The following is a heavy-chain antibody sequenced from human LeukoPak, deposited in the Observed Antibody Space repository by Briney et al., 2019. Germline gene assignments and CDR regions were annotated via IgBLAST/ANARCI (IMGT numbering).Heavy chain of an antibody. CDR2: ISGSGGST. CDR1: GFTFSSYA. J-gene: IGHJ4*02. Sequence: GGSLRLSCAASGFTFSSYAMSWVRQAPGKGLEWVSAISGSGGSTYYADSVKGRFTISRDNSKNTLYLQMNSLRAEDTAVYYCAKDQRGYCSSTSCYLCGYWGQGTLVTVSS. CDR3: AKDQRGYCSSTSCYLCGY. D-gene: IGHD2-2*01. V-gene: IGHV3-23*01.